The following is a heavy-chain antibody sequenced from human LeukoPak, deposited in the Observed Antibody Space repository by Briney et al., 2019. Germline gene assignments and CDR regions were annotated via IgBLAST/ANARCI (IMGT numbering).Heavy chain of an antibody. Sequence: PGRSLRPSCAASAFTFSSSGTHSVRQAPSKGLEWVAVIWFDGSNKYYADSVKGRFTISRDNSKNTLYLQMNSLRAEGTAVYYCARGIVVVPAATLRQEYYFDYWGQGTVVSVS. CDR3: ARGIVVVPAATLRQEYYFDY. J-gene: IGHJ4*02. V-gene: IGHV3-33*01. CDR1: AFTFSSSG. D-gene: IGHD2-2*01. CDR2: IWFDGSNK.